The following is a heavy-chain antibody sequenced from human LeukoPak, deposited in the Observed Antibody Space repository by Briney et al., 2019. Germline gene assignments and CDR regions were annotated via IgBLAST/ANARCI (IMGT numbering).Heavy chain of an antibody. J-gene: IGHJ4*02. CDR2: MNPNSGNT. Sequence: ASVKVSCKASGGTFSSYAISWVRQATGQGLEWMGWMNPNSGNTGYAQKFQGRVTMTRNTSISTAYMELSSLRSEDTAVYYCASLPSGYCSSTSCSSENWGQGTLVTVSS. CDR1: GGTFSSYA. V-gene: IGHV1-8*02. CDR3: ASLPSGYCSSTSCSSEN. D-gene: IGHD2-2*01.